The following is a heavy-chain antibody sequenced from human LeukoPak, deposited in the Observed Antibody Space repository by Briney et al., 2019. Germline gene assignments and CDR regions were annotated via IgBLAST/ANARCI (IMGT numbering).Heavy chain of an antibody. J-gene: IGHJ4*02. CDR2: IIPIFGTA. Sequence: SVKVSCKASGGTFSSYAISWVRQAPGQGLEWMGGIIPIFGTANYAQKFQGRVTITADESTSTAYMELSSLRAEDTGVYYCARGQGRGYRYDTFDHWGQGTLVTVSS. V-gene: IGHV1-69*01. CDR3: ARGQGRGYRYDTFDH. CDR1: GGTFSSYA. D-gene: IGHD5-18*01.